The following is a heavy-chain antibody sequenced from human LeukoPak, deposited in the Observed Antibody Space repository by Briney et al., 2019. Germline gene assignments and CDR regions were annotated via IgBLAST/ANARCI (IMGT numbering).Heavy chain of an antibody. D-gene: IGHD6-19*01. CDR2: MKEDGSLA. V-gene: IGHV3-7*01. J-gene: IGHJ3*02. CDR3: ARDAEGYSNGWYDAYDI. CDR1: GFTFRTYH. Sequence: GGSLRLSCAASGFTFRTYHINWVRQAPGKGLEWVANMKEDGSLANYVDSVRGRFTISRDNARNSLYLQMNSLRVEDTATYYCARDAEGYSNGWYDAYDIWGQGTMVTVSS.